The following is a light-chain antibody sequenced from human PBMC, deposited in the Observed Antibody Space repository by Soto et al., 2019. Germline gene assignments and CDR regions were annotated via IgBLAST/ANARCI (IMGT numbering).Light chain of an antibody. CDR3: QQYDYLVT. CDR2: GAS. Sequence: IVLTQSPGTLSLSPGETATLSCRASQTVSSTYLAWYQHKPGRAPRLLLDGASSRAAGIPDRFSGSGSGTDFTLTISRLEPEDLAVYYCQQYDYLVTFGQGTQVESK. CDR1: QTVSSTY. J-gene: IGKJ1*01. V-gene: IGKV3-20*01.